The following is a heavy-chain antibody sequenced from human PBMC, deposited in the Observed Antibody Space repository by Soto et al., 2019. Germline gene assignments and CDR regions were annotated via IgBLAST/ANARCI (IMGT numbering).Heavy chain of an antibody. V-gene: IGHV4-34*01. D-gene: IGHD3-10*01. J-gene: IGHJ4*02. CDR2: INDSGST. CDR3: ARDGEYYYGSGSYYPLDY. Sequence: QVQLQQWGAGLLKPSETLSLTCAVYGGSFSGYYWSWIRQPPGKGLEWIGEINDSGSTNYNPSLKSRVTISVDTSKNQFSLKLSSVTAADTAVYYCARDGEYYYGSGSYYPLDYWGQGTLVTVSS. CDR1: GGSFSGYY.